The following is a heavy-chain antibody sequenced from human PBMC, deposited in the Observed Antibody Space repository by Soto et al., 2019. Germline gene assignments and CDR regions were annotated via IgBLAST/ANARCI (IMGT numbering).Heavy chain of an antibody. CDR2: IYSGGST. J-gene: IGHJ4*02. Sequence: EVQLVESGGGLIQPGGSLRLSCAASGFTVSSNYMSWVRQAPGKGLEWVSVIYSGGSTYYADSVKGRFTISRDNSKNTLYLQMNSLRAEDTAVYYCARGDSSGYRFSLSSYFDHWGQGTLVTVSS. CDR1: GFTVSSNY. CDR3: ARGDSSGYRFSLSSYFDH. V-gene: IGHV3-53*01. D-gene: IGHD3-22*01.